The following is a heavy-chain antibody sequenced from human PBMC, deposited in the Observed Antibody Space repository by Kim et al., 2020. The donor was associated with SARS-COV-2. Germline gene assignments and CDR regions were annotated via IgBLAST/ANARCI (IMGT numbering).Heavy chain of an antibody. J-gene: IGHJ4*02. CDR1: GYTFTSYY. CDR3: ARGGIYCYDSSGYYDY. V-gene: IGHV1-46*01. D-gene: IGHD3-22*01. CDR2: INPSGGST. Sequence: ASVKVSCKASGYTFTSYYMHWVRQAPGQGLEWMGIINPSGGSTSYAQKFQGRVTMTRDTSTSTVYMELSSLRSEDTAVYYCARGGIYCYDSSGYYDYWGQGTLVTVSS.